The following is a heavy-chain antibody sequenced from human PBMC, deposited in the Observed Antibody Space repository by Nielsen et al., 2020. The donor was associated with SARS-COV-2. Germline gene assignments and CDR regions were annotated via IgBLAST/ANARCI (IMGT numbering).Heavy chain of an antibody. J-gene: IGHJ3*02. CDR3: ARRLEPYSPAAFDI. V-gene: IGHV5-51*01. D-gene: IGHD2-15*01. CDR2: IYPADSDT. CDR1: GYSFTSYW. Sequence: GGSLRLSCKASGYSFTSYWISWVRQVPGKGLEWMGMIYPADSDTRYSPSFQGQATISGDRSSIAYLQWASLKASDTAMYYCARRLEPYSPAAFDIWGQGTMVTVSS.